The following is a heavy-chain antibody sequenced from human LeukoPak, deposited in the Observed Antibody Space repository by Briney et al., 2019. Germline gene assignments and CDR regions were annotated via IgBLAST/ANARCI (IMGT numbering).Heavy chain of an antibody. CDR3: ARDQGFRYFDP. CDR2: ISSSSGTI. CDR1: GFTFSGYA. V-gene: IGHV3-48*01. Sequence: PGGSLRLSCAASGFTFSGYAMNWVRQAPGKGLEWVAYISSSSGTIYYTDSVKGRFTISRDNAKNSVFPQMSSLSGGDTAIYYCARDQGFRYFDPWGQGTLVTVSS. J-gene: IGHJ5*02. D-gene: IGHD3-16*02.